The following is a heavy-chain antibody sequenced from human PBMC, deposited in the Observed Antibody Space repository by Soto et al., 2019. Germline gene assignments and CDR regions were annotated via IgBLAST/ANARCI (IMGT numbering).Heavy chain of an antibody. D-gene: IGHD3-22*01. Sequence: SETLSLTCAVYGGSFSGYYWSWIRQPPGKGLEWIGEINHSGSTNYNPSLKSRVTISVDTSKNQFSLKLSSVTAADTAVYYCARGRMIVVQLYNWFDPWGQGTLVS. V-gene: IGHV4-34*01. CDR2: INHSGST. CDR3: ARGRMIVVQLYNWFDP. J-gene: IGHJ5*02. CDR1: GGSFSGYY.